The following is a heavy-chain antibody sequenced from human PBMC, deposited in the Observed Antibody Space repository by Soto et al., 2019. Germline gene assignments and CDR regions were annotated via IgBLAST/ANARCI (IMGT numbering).Heavy chain of an antibody. CDR1: GQSFSGHS. CDR2: ISESGST. V-gene: IGHV4-34*01. J-gene: IGHJ4*02. CDR3: ARGSGIVALPGELEDVNYDF. Sequence: QVQLQQWGAGLVKPSETLSLSCAVYGQSFSGHSWAWIRQPPGKGLEWIGEISESGSTYYNPSLKSRVTISPATSKNQFSLKLSSVTAADTAAYFCARGSGIVALPGELEDVNYDFWGQGTLVNVSS. D-gene: IGHD1-1*01.